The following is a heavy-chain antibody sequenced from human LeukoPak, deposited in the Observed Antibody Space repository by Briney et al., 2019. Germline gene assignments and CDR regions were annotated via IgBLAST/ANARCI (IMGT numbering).Heavy chain of an antibody. J-gene: IGHJ5*02. CDR2: ISYDGSNK. Sequence: PGGSLRLSCAASGFTFSSYAMHWVRQAPGKGLEWVAVISYDGSNKYYADSVKGRFTISRDNSKNTLYLQMNSLRAEDTAVYYCARDPAVAGFSGWFDPWGQGTLVTVSS. D-gene: IGHD6-19*01. CDR1: GFTFSSYA. CDR3: ARDPAVAGFSGWFDP. V-gene: IGHV3-30-3*01.